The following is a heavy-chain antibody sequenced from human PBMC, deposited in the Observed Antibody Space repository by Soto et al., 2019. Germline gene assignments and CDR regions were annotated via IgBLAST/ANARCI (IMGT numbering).Heavy chain of an antibody. J-gene: IGHJ6*02. CDR3: ARDRLRYNWNYFPYYYYGMDV. CDR1: GFTFSSYA. D-gene: IGHD1-7*01. V-gene: IGHV3-30-3*01. Sequence: QVQLVESGGGVVQPGRSLRLSCAASGFTFSSYAMPWVRQAPGKGLEWVAVISYDGSNKYYADSVKGRFTISRENSKNTLYLQMNSLRAEDTAVYYCARDRLRYNWNYFPYYYYGMDVWGQGTTVTVSS. CDR2: ISYDGSNK.